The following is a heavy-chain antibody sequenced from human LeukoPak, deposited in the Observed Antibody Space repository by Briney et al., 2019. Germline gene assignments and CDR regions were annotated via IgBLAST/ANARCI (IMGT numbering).Heavy chain of an antibody. D-gene: IGHD5-12*01. CDR3: ARVVATTYYYYYMDV. CDR2: ISTSSSYI. J-gene: IGHJ6*03. Sequence: PGGSLRLSCAASGFTFSSYTMNWVRQAPGKGLEWVSSISTSSSYIYYADSVKGRFTISRDNAKNSLYLQMNSLRAEDTAVYYCARVVATTYYYYYMDVWGKGTTVTVSS. CDR1: GFTFSSYT. V-gene: IGHV3-21*01.